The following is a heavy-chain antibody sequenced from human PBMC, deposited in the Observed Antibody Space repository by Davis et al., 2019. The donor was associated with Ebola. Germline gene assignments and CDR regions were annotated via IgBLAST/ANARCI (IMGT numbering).Heavy chain of an antibody. CDR2: ISSSSSYI. V-gene: IGHV3-21*04. Sequence: GESLKISCAASGFTFSSYSMNWVRQAPGKGLEWVSSISSSSSYIYYADSVKGRFTISRDNAKNSLYLQMNSLRAEDTAVYYCARGTTREYSGYAGYWGQGTLVTVSS. J-gene: IGHJ4*02. D-gene: IGHD5-12*01. CDR3: ARGTTREYSGYAGY. CDR1: GFTFSSYS.